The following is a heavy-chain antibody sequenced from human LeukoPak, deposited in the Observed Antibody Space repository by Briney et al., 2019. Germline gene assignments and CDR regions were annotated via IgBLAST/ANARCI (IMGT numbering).Heavy chain of an antibody. J-gene: IGHJ4*02. CDR1: GFTFSDYG. CDR2: IRYDGSNR. D-gene: IGHD6-19*01. Sequence: GGSLRLSCAASGFTFSDYGLHWVRQAPGKGLVWVAFIRYDGSNRNYADSVKGRFTVSRDNTKNTLYLQMNSLRAEDTAVYYCAKEGFSRIAVAGPSLWGQGTLVTVSS. V-gene: IGHV3-30*02. CDR3: AKEGFSRIAVAGPSL.